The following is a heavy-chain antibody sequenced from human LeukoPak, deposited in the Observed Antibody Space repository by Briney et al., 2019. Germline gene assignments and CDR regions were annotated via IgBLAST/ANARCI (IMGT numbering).Heavy chain of an antibody. CDR2: IIPIFGTA. J-gene: IGHJ1*01. D-gene: IGHD1-26*01. Sequence: GASVKVSCKVSGYTLTELSMHWVRQAPGKGLEWMGGIIPIFGTANYAQKFQGRVTITADESTSTAYMELSSLRSEDTAVYYCARAGGSPALMVSAEYFQHWGQGTLVTVSS. CDR1: GYTLTELS. CDR3: ARAGGSPALMVSAEYFQH. V-gene: IGHV1-69*13.